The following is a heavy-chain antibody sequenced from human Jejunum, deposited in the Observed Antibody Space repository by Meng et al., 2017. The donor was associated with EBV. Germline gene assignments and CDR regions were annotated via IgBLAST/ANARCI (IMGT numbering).Heavy chain of an antibody. V-gene: IGHV2-5*02. CDR2: IYWDDSR. D-gene: IGHD1-26*01. Sequence: QITLKESGPTRVKPPQTLTLPCTFSGFSLTTNGVGVGWIRQPPGKALEWLAVIYWDDSRLYSPSLNSRLTITKDTSKSQVVLTMTDMDPVDTATYYCAHKGSGSYPLDYWGQGTLVTVSS. J-gene: IGHJ4*02. CDR1: GFSLTTNGVG. CDR3: AHKGSGSYPLDY.